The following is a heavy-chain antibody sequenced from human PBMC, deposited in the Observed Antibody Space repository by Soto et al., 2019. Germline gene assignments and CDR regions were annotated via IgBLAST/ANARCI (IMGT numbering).Heavy chain of an antibody. J-gene: IGHJ3*02. V-gene: IGHV1-2*02. D-gene: IGHD1-1*01. CDR3: ATDNWNDGGSTAFDI. CDR2: INPNSGGT. CDR1: GYTFTGYY. Sequence: GASVKVSCKASGYTFTGYYMHWVRQAPGQGLEWMGWINPNSGGTNYAQKFQGRVTMTEDTSTDTAYMELSSLRSEDTAVYYCATDNWNDGGSTAFDIWGQGTMVTVS.